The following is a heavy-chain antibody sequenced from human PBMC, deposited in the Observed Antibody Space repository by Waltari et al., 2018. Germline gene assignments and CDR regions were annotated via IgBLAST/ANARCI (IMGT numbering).Heavy chain of an antibody. V-gene: IGHV4-34*01. Sequence: QVQLQQWGAGLLKPSETLSLTCAVYGGSFSGYYWCWIRQPPGKGLEWIGEINHSGSTNYNPSLKSRVTISVDTSKNQFSLKLSSVTAADTAVYYCARGFSAGIAVADHTQVAFDIWGQGTMVTVSS. J-gene: IGHJ3*02. D-gene: IGHD6-19*01. CDR3: ARGFSAGIAVADHTQVAFDI. CDR1: GGSFSGYY. CDR2: INHSGST.